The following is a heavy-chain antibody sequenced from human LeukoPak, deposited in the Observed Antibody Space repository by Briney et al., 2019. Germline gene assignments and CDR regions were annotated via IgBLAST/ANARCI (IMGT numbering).Heavy chain of an antibody. CDR2: IYTSGST. D-gene: IGHD6-19*01. CDR1: GGSISSGSYY. J-gene: IGHJ4*02. Sequence: SQTLSLTCTVSGGSISSGSYYRSWIRQPAGKGLEWIGRIYTSGSTNYNPSLKSRVTISVDTSKNQFSLKLSSVTAADTAVYYCAREVALSGWYGGYFDYWGQGTLVTVSS. V-gene: IGHV4-61*02. CDR3: AREVALSGWYGGYFDY.